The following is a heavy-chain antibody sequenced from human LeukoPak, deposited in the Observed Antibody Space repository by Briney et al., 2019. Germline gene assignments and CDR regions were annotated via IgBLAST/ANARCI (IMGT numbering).Heavy chain of an antibody. V-gene: IGHV4-4*07. CDR2: IYTSGST. D-gene: IGHD2-21*01. J-gene: IGHJ5*02. CDR1: GGSISSYY. CDR3: ARAQGAAYSPMGWFDP. Sequence: SETLSLTCTVSGGSISSYYWSWIRQPAGKGLEWIGRIYTSGSTNYNPSLKSRVTMSVDTSKNQFSLKLSSVTAADTAVYSCARAQGAAYSPMGWFDPWGQGTLVTVSS.